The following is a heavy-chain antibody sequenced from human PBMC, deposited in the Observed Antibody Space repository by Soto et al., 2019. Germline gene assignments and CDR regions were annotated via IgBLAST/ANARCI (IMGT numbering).Heavy chain of an antibody. J-gene: IGHJ4*02. CDR1: GASISSNNW. CDR2: IFHSGST. D-gene: IGHD1-26*01. Sequence: SDTLSLTRAVSGASISSNNWWSWVRQPPGKGLEWIGEIFHSGSTYYSPSLKSRVTISVDKSKKYFSLNLTSVTAADTAVYYCARVYSGSYSDSWGQGTLVT. CDR3: ARVYSGSYSDS. V-gene: IGHV4-4*02.